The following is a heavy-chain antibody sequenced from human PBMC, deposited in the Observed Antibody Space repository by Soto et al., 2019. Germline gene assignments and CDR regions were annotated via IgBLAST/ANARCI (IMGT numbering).Heavy chain of an antibody. Sequence: PSETLSLTCAVYGGSFSGYYWSWIRQPPGKGLEWIGEINHSGSTNYNPSLKSRVTISVDTSKNQFSLKLSSVTAADTAVYYCARIDVLLWFGELSHYYYYGMDVWGQGTTVTVS. D-gene: IGHD3-10*01. CDR1: GGSFSGYY. CDR2: INHSGST. J-gene: IGHJ6*02. V-gene: IGHV4-34*01. CDR3: ARIDVLLWFGELSHYYYYGMDV.